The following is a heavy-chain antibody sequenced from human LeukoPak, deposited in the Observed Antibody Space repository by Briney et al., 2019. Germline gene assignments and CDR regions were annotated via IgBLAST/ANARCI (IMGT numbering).Heavy chain of an antibody. CDR2: ISSSSSYI. V-gene: IGHV3-21*01. CDR3: ARPVIAVAAPFDY. CDR1: GFTFSSYS. J-gene: IGHJ4*02. Sequence: GGSLRLSCAASGFTFSSYSMNWVRQAPGKGLEWVSSISSSSSYIYYADSVKGRFTISRDNAKNSLYLQMNSLRAEDTAVYYCARPVIAVAAPFDYWGQGTLVTVSS. D-gene: IGHD6-19*01.